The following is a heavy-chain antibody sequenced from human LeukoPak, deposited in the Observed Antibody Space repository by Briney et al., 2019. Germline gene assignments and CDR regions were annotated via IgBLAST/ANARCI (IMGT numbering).Heavy chain of an antibody. CDR1: GGSVSSSSYY. CDR3: ARRRGYSYGYHFDY. D-gene: IGHD5-18*01. Sequence: SETLPLTCTVSGGSVSSSSYYWGWVRQPPGKGLEWIGSIYYSGSTYYTPSLKSRVTISVDTSKNQFSLKLNSVTAADTAVYYCARRRGYSYGYHFDYWGQGTLVTVSS. V-gene: IGHV4-39*01. CDR2: IYYSGST. J-gene: IGHJ4*02.